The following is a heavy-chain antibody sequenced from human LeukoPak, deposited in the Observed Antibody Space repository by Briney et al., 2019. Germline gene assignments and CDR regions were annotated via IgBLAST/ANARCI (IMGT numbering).Heavy chain of an antibody. CDR2: IYSGGST. CDR3: ARGGIGYYDSSGHDEYFQH. Sequence: GGSLRLSCAASGFTVSTNYMSWVRQAPGKGLEWVSLIYSGGSTYYADSVKGRFTISRDNSKNTLYLQMNSLRAEDTALYYCARGGIGYYDSSGHDEYFQHWGQGTLVTVSS. CDR1: GFTVSTNY. J-gene: IGHJ1*01. D-gene: IGHD3-22*01. V-gene: IGHV3-66*01.